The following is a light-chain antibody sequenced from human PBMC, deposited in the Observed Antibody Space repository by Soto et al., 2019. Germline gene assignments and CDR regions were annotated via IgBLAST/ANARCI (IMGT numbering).Light chain of an antibody. J-gene: IGKJ4*02. CDR2: GTS. Sequence: EIVMTQSPATLSVSPGERATLSCRASQSVSNNLAWYQQKPGQAPTLLIYGTSTRATGIPARFSGSGSGTELTLTISSLQSEDFAVYYCQQYNTWSPLTFGGGTKVETK. CDR3: QQYNTWSPLT. CDR1: QSVSNN. V-gene: IGKV3-15*01.